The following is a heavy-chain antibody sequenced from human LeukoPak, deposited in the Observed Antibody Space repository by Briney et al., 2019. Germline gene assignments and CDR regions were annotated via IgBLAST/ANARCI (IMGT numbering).Heavy chain of an antibody. CDR2: IYTSGST. CDR1: GDSISSYY. Sequence: PSETLSLTCTVSGDSISSYYWSWIRQPAEKGLEWIGHIYTSGSTNYYTSGSTDYNPSLKSRVTISLDRSKNQFSLKLSSVTAADTAVYYCAAFLSGIYWYFDYWGQGALVTVSS. D-gene: IGHD1-26*01. V-gene: IGHV4-4*07. CDR3: AAFLSGIYWYFDY. J-gene: IGHJ4*02.